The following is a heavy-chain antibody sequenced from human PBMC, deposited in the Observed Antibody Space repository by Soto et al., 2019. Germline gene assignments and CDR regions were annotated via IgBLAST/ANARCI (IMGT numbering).Heavy chain of an antibody. J-gene: IGHJ4*02. Sequence: GXSLKVSCKASGGTFISYAISWVRQAPGQGLEWMGGIIPIFGTANYAQKFQGRVTITADKSTSTAYMELSSLRSEDTAVYYCARVAEEYCSGGSCHGYFDYWGQGTLVTV. D-gene: IGHD2-15*01. CDR1: GGTFISYA. V-gene: IGHV1-69*06. CDR2: IIPIFGTA. CDR3: ARVAEEYCSGGSCHGYFDY.